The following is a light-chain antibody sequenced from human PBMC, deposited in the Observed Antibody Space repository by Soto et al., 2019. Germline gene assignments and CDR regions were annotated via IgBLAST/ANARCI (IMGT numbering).Light chain of an antibody. CDR1: QSISSY. CDR2: AAS. V-gene: IGKV1-39*01. J-gene: IGKJ1*01. Sequence: DIQMTQSPSSRSASVGDRVTITCRASQSISSYLNWYQQKPGKAPKLLIYAASRLQIGVPSRFSGSGSGTDFTLTISSLQPEDFATYYCQQSYSTPWTFGQGTKVEIK. CDR3: QQSYSTPWT.